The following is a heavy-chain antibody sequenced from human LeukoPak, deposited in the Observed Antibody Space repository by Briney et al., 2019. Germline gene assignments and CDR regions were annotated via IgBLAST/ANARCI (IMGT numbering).Heavy chain of an antibody. D-gene: IGHD4-17*01. J-gene: IGHJ4*02. CDR1: GFTFSDYY. Sequence: GSLRLSCAASGFTFSDYYMSWIRQAPGKGLEWLSYISSSSSTIYYADSVKGRFTISRDNAKNSLYLQMNSLRAEDTAVYYCAKELNTVNDYWGQGTLVTVSS. CDR2: ISSSSSTI. CDR3: AKELNTVNDY. V-gene: IGHV3-11*04.